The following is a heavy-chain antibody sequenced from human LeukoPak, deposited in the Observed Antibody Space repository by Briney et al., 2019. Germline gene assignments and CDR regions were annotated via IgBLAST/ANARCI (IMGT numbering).Heavy chain of an antibody. CDR2: ISSSSRYA. Sequence: PGGSLRLAWAAAGFPFSDYYMSWIRQAPGKGLEWVSDISSSSRYANYPDSVKGHFTNSRDNAKKSLYLQMNSLRAEDTAVYYCTRDKQQLDDYWGQGTLVTVSS. CDR3: TRDKQQLDDY. V-gene: IGHV3-11*05. D-gene: IGHD1-1*01. J-gene: IGHJ4*02. CDR1: GFPFSDYY.